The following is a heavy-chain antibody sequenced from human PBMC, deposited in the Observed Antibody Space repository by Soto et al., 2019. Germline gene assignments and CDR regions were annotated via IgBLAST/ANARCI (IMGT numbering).Heavy chain of an antibody. Sequence: GGSLRLSCAASGFTFSSYGMHWVRQAPGKGLEWVAVISYDGSNKYYADSVKGRFTISRDNSKNTLYLQMNSLRAEDTAVYYCAKDLLAMVRGVITKYYGMAVWGQGTTVTVSS. CDR3: AKDLLAMVRGVITKYYGMAV. D-gene: IGHD3-10*01. CDR2: ISYDGSNK. CDR1: GFTFSSYG. J-gene: IGHJ6*02. V-gene: IGHV3-30*18.